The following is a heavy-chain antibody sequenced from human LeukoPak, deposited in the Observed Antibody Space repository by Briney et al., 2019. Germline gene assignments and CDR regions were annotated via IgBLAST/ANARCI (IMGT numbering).Heavy chain of an antibody. CDR3: AKDNRRHYTSGPNPDSLH. CDR1: GFTFSTYA. CDR2: ITGSGEST. D-gene: IGHD6-19*01. J-gene: IGHJ4*02. Sequence: PGGSLRLSCAASGFTFSTYAMSWVRQAPGKGLEWISAITGSGESTYYADSVKGRFTISRDSSKNTLYLQMNSLRVEDTAFYYCAKDNRRHYTSGPNPDSLHWGQGALVTVSS. V-gene: IGHV3-23*01.